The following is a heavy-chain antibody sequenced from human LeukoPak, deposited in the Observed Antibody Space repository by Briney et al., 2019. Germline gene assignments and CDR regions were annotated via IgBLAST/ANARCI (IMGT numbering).Heavy chain of an antibody. V-gene: IGHV4-34*01. D-gene: IGHD4-17*01. Sequence: SETLSLTCAVYGGSFSGYYWSWIRQPPGKGLEWIGEVNHSGSTNYNPSLKSRVTISVDTSKNQFSLKLSSVTAADTAVYYCARGLPMTTVTTYAFDIWGQGTMVTVSS. CDR3: ARGLPMTTVTTYAFDI. J-gene: IGHJ3*02. CDR1: GGSFSGYY. CDR2: VNHSGST.